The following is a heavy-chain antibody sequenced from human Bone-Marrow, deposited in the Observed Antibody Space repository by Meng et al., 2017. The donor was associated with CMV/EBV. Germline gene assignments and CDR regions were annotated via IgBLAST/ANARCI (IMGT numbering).Heavy chain of an antibody. V-gene: IGHV3-21*01. CDR3: ASGLPDAPRSAFDY. J-gene: IGHJ4*02. Sequence: GESLKISCAASGFTFSSYSMNWVRQAPGKGLEWVSSISSSSSYIYYADSVKGRFTISRDNAKNSLYLQMNSLRAEDTAVYYCASGLPDAPRSAFDYWGQGTPVTVSS. D-gene: IGHD2-21*02. CDR1: GFTFSSYS. CDR2: ISSSSSYI.